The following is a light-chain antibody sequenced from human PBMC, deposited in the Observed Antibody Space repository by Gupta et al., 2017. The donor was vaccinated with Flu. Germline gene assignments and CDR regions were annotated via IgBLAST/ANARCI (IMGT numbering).Light chain of an antibody. CDR3: QQYYSTPWT. Sequence: DIFLTHPPDSLLVSLGERSTINCKSSQSVLYSYNNKNYLAWYQQKPGQPPKLLIYWASTRESGVPDRFSGSGSGTDFTLTISSLQAEDVAVYYCQQYYSTPWTFGQGTKVEIK. CDR2: WAS. CDR1: QSVLYSYNNKNY. V-gene: IGKV4-1*01. J-gene: IGKJ1*01.